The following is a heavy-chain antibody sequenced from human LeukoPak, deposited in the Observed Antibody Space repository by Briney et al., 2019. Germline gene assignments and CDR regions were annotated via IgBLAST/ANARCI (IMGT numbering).Heavy chain of an antibody. D-gene: IGHD3-16*02. CDR3: ARGGELSLDPIDY. Sequence: PGGSLRLSCAASGFTFSSYGMHWVRQAPGKGLDWVSYISASRNSISYADSVKGRFTISRDNSKNTLYLQMNSLRAEDTAVYYCARGGELSLDPIDYWGQGTLVTVSS. V-gene: IGHV3-48*01. CDR2: ISASRNSI. CDR1: GFTFSSYG. J-gene: IGHJ4*02.